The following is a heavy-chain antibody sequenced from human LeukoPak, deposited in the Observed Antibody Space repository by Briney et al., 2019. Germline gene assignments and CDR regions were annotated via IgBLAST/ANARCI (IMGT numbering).Heavy chain of an antibody. Sequence: PGGSLRLSCAASGFTFSSYAMSWVRQAPGKGLERVSAISGSGGSTYYADSVKGRFTISRDNSKNTLYLQMNSLRAEDTAVYYCAKYGGTMVRGVFFFARKYYFDYWGQGTLVTVSS. J-gene: IGHJ4*02. CDR2: ISGSGGST. V-gene: IGHV3-23*01. D-gene: IGHD3-10*01. CDR1: GFTFSSYA. CDR3: AKYGGTMVRGVFFFARKYYFDY.